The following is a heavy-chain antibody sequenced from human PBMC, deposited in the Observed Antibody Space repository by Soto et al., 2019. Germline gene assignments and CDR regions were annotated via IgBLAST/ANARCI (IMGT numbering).Heavy chain of an antibody. J-gene: IGHJ1*01. Sequence: QITLKESGPTLVKPTQTLTLTCTFSGFSLSTSGVGVGWIRQPPGKALEWLALIYWDDDKRYSPSLKSRLTITKDTSKDHVVRTMTNMDPVDTATYYCAHRAAAGKAAYFQHWGQGTLVTVSS. D-gene: IGHD6-13*01. CDR2: IYWDDDK. CDR3: AHRAAAGKAAYFQH. V-gene: IGHV2-5*02. CDR1: GFSLSTSGVG.